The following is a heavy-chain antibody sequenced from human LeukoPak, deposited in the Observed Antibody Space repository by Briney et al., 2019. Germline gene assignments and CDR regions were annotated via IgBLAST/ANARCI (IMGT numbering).Heavy chain of an antibody. Sequence: GGSLRLSCAASGFTFSSYPMNWVRQAPGKGLEWVSVISGSGGATFYGDSVQGRFTISRDNSRDTLYLQMNSLTAEDTAVYYCGKYLQTTVGANDYWSQGTLVTVSS. CDR1: GFTFSSYP. D-gene: IGHD1-26*01. CDR2: ISGSGGAT. CDR3: GKYLQTTVGANDY. V-gene: IGHV3-23*01. J-gene: IGHJ4*02.